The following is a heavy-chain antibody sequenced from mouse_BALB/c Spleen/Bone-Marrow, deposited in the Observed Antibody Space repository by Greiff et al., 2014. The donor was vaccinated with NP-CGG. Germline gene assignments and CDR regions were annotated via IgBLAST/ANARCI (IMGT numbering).Heavy chain of an antibody. D-gene: IGHD1-1*01. CDR2: IPPGSGTT. CDR1: GYTFTSYW. V-gene: IGHV1S41*01. Sequence: DLVKPGASVKLSCKASGYTFTSYWINWIKQRPGQGLEWIGRIPPGSGTTYYNEMFKGKATLTADTSSTTAYIQLSSLSSEDSAVYFCARGSYYYGSSSPWFAYWGQGTLVTVPA. J-gene: IGHJ3*01. CDR3: ARGSYYYGSSSPWFAY.